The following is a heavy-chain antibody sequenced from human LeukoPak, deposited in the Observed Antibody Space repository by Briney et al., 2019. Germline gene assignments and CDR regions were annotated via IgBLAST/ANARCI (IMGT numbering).Heavy chain of an antibody. CDR2: IYHSGST. D-gene: IGHD6-13*01. Sequence: SGTLSLTCAVSGGSLTNDDWWNWVRQPPGKGLEWIGEIYHSGSTNYNPSLKSRVTISVDTSKNQFSLKLSSVTAADTAVYYCARGARQLVRWFDPWGQGTLVTVSS. J-gene: IGHJ5*02. CDR3: ARGARQLVRWFDP. CDR1: GGSLTNDDW. V-gene: IGHV4-4*02.